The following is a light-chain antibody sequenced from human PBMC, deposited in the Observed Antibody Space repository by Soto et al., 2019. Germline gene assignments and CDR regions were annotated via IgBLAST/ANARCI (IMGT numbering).Light chain of an antibody. CDR2: YAS. V-gene: IGKV3-15*01. CDR3: QHYSNWPPT. Sequence: MTQSPSTLSASVGDRVSMTCRASRTISTWLAWYQQKPGQGPSLLIYYASTRATGVPDRFTGSGSGTEFTLTISSLQSEDSGLYHCQHYSNWPPTFGPGTKVEIK. CDR1: RTISTW. J-gene: IGKJ3*01.